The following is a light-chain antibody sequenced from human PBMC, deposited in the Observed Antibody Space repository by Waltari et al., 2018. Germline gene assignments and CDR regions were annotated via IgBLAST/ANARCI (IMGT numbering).Light chain of an antibody. CDR3: CSYAGSYADVV. V-gene: IGLV2-11*01. CDR2: DVR. Sequence: QSALTQPRSVSGSPGQSVTISCPGISTDLGGSNFVSWYQQNPGKAPKLLIYDVRKRPSGVPDRFSGSKSGNTASLTISGLRAEDEADYYCCSYAGSYADVVFGGGTKLTGL. CDR1: STDLGGSNF. J-gene: IGLJ2*01.